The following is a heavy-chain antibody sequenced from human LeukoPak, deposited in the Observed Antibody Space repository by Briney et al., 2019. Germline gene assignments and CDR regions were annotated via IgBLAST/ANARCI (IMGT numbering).Heavy chain of an antibody. V-gene: IGHV4-34*01. CDR3: ARGLGGLATIMRY. CDR2: INHSGST. Sequence: SETLSLTCAVYGGSFSGYYWSWIRQPPGKGLEWIGEINHSGSTNYNPSLKSRVTISVDTSKNQFSLKLSSVTAADTAVYYCARGLGGLATIMRYWGQGTLVTVSS. D-gene: IGHD5-24*01. CDR1: GGSFSGYY. J-gene: IGHJ4*02.